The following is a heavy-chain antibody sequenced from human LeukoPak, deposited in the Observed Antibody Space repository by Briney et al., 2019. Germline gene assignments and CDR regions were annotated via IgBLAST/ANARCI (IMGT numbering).Heavy chain of an antibody. J-gene: IGHJ4*02. CDR3: ARGRTLYSSSFDY. CDR2: IYYSRST. D-gene: IGHD6-13*01. V-gene: IGHV4-59*01. Sequence: SETLSLTCTVSGGSISSYYWSWIRQPPGKGLEWIGYIYYSRSTNYNPSLKSRVTISVDTSKNQFSLKLSSVTAADTAVYYCARGRTLYSSSFDYWGQGTLVTVSS. CDR1: GGSISSYY.